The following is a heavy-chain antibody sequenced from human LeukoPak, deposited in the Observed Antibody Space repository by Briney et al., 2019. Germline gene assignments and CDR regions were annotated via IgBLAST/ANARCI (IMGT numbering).Heavy chain of an antibody. CDR3: ARLSRDGYNYHY. CDR2: IYYSGST. CDR1: GGSFSGYY. J-gene: IGHJ4*02. D-gene: IGHD5-24*01. Sequence: SETLSLTCAVPGGSFSGYYWSWIRQPPGKGLEWIGYIYYSGSTNYNPSLKSRVTISVDTSKNQFSLKLSSVTAADTAVYYCARLSRDGYNYHYWGQGTLVTVSS. V-gene: IGHV4-59*01.